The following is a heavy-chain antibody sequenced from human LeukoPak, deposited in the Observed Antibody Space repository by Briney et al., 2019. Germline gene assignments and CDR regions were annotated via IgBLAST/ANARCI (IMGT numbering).Heavy chain of an antibody. CDR1: GGSISSYY. J-gene: IGHJ6*03. CDR2: IYYSGST. CDR3: ARRNYYYYMDV. V-gene: IGHV4-59*12. Sequence: ETLSLTCTVSGGSISSYYWSWIRQPPGKGLEWIGYIYYSGSTNYNPSLKSRVTISVDTSKNQFSLKLSSVTAADTAVYYCARRNYYYYMDVWGKGTTVTVSS.